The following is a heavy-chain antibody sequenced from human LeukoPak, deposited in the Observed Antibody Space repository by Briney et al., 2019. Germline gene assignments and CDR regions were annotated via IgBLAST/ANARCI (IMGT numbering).Heavy chain of an antibody. CDR3: ARAAAYCGGDCYSGYNWYFDL. Sequence: SSETLSLTCTVSGGSISSYYWSWIRQPPGKGLEWIGYIYYSGSTNYNPSLKSRVTISVDTSKNQFSLKLSSVTAADTAVYYCARAAAYCGGDCYSGYNWYFDLWGRGTLVTVSS. J-gene: IGHJ2*01. CDR2: IYYSGST. V-gene: IGHV4-59*01. CDR1: GGSISSYY. D-gene: IGHD2-21*02.